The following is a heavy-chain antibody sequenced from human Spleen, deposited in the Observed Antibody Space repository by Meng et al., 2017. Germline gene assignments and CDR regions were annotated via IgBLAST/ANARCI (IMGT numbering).Heavy chain of an antibody. V-gene: IGHV3-30*01. Sequence: SCAASGFTFSTFAMHWVRQAPGKGLEWVALISSDGDNKYYADSVKGRFTISRDNSKNTLYLQMNSLRVEDTAVYYCARVEGYYLYYFDYWGQGTLVTVSS. D-gene: IGHD3-22*01. CDR2: ISSDGDNK. CDR1: GFTFSTFA. J-gene: IGHJ4*02. CDR3: ARVEGYYLYYFDY.